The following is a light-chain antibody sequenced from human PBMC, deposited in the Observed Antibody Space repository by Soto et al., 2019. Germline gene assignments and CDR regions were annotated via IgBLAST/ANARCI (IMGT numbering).Light chain of an antibody. CDR2: GAS. J-gene: IGKJ1*01. V-gene: IGKV3-20*01. Sequence: EIVLTQSTGTLSLSPGARATLSCRATQSVSSTYLSWYQQKPGQPPRLLIYGASSRATGIPDRFSGSGSGTDFTLTINSLEPEDFAMYYCQQYGSSSGWTFGQGTKVDIK. CDR3: QQYGSSSGWT. CDR1: QSVSSTY.